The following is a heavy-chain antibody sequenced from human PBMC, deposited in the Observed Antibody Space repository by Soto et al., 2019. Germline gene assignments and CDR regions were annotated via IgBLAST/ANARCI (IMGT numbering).Heavy chain of an antibody. D-gene: IGHD3-3*01. J-gene: IGHJ5*02. CDR2: IDWDDDK. CDR3: ARTTVVPITIFGVVNDNWFDP. V-gene: IGHV2-70*11. CDR1: GFSLSTSGMC. Sequence: SGPTLVNPTQTLTLTCTFSGFSLSTSGMCVSWIRQPPGKALEWLARIDWDDDKYYSTSLKTRLTISKDTSKNQVVLTMTNIEPVDTATYYCARTTVVPITIFGVVNDNWFDPWGQGTLVTVSS.